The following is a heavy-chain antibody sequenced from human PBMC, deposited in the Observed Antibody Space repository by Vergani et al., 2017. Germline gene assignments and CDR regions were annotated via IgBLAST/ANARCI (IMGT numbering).Heavy chain of an antibody. V-gene: IGHV1-2*02. Sequence: QVQLVQSGAEVKKPGASVKVSCKASGYTFTDYFMHWVRQAPGQGLEGRGWINPKRGGTNYAQKFQGRVTMTRDTSISTAYMELSNLRSDDTAVYYCARVGTSSNRDYFDYWGQGTLVTVSS. D-gene: IGHD2-2*01. CDR1: GYTFTDYF. CDR2: INPKRGGT. CDR3: ARVGTSSNRDYFDY. J-gene: IGHJ4*02.